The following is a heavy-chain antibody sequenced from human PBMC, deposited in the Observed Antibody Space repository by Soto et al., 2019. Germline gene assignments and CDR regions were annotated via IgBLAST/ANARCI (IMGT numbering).Heavy chain of an antibody. CDR3: ARDPRYCSSTSCYVDYYYYYGMDV. J-gene: IGHJ6*02. Sequence: EASVKVSCKASGYTFTSYGISWVRQAPGQGLEWMGWISAYNGNTNYAQKLQGTVTMTTDTSTSTAYMELRSLRSDDTAVYYCARDPRYCSSTSCYVDYYYYYGMDVWGQGTTVTVSS. CDR1: GYTFTSYG. V-gene: IGHV1-18*04. CDR2: ISAYNGNT. D-gene: IGHD2-2*01.